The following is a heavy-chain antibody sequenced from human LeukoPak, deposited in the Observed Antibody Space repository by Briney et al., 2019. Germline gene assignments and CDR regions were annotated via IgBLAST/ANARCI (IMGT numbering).Heavy chain of an antibody. CDR3: ARALSTVTTYFDS. CDR2: INPTGST. V-gene: IGHV4-34*01. D-gene: IGHD4-17*01. Sequence: PSETLSLTCAVDGGPLSGYYWSWIRQPPGKGLEWIGEINPTGSTNYNPSLKSRVTISADTSKSQFSLELSSVTAADTAVFYCARALSTVTTYFDSWGQGTLVTVSS. CDR1: GGPLSGYY. J-gene: IGHJ4*02.